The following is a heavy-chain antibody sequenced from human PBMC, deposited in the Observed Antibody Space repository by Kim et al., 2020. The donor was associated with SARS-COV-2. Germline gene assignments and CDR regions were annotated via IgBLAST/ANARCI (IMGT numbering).Heavy chain of an antibody. V-gene: IGHV3-9*01. D-gene: IGHD3-16*01. CDR3: ARSQYDYVWGTKGYYFDY. CDR2: ISWNSGSI. J-gene: IGHJ4*02. Sequence: GGSLRLSCAASGFTFDDYAMHWVRQAPGKGLEWVSGISWNSGSIGYADSVKGRFTISRDNAKNSLYLQMNSLRAEDTALYYCARSQYDYVWGTKGYYFDYWGQGTLVTVSS. CDR1: GFTFDDYA.